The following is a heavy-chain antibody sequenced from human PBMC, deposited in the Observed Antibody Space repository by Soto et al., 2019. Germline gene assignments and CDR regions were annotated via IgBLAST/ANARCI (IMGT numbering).Heavy chain of an antibody. CDR2: ISTGTGNT. D-gene: IGHD3-10*01. Sequence: QVQLVQSGAEVKKPGASVKISCEASGYTSTGYVMHWVRQAPGQRPEWMGWISTGTGNTRSSQRFQGRVTFTGDASASTFYMGLSSLTFEDTAVNYCAREGINAGIRPWGDAFDIWGQGTMVTVSS. CDR1: GYTSTGYV. CDR3: AREGINAGIRPWGDAFDI. J-gene: IGHJ3*02. V-gene: IGHV1-3*04.